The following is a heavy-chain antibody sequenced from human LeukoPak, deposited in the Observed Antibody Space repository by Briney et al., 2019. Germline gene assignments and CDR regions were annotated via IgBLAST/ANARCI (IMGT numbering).Heavy chain of an antibody. V-gene: IGHV4-4*02. CDR1: GGSISSSNW. CDR3: ARDLRVVPAATAFDI. J-gene: IGHJ3*02. D-gene: IGHD2-2*01. CDR2: IYHSGST. Sequence: PSGTLSLTCAVSGGSISSSNWWSWVRQPPGKGLEWIGEIYHSGSTNYNPSLKSRVTISVDKSKNQFSLKLSSVTAADTAVYYCARDLRVVPAATAFDICGQGTMVTVSS.